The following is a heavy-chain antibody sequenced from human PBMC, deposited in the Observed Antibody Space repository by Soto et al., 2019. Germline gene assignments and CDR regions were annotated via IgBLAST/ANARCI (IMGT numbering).Heavy chain of an antibody. V-gene: IGHV4-39*01. Sequence: PSETLSLTCTVSGGSISSSSYYWGWIRQPPGKGLEWIGSIYYSGSTYYNPSLKSRVTISVDTSKNQFSLKLSSVTAADTAVYYCARRGSSGWDDNWFVPWGQGTLVTVSS. J-gene: IGHJ5*02. CDR3: ARRGSSGWDDNWFVP. CDR1: GGSISSSSYY. D-gene: IGHD6-19*01. CDR2: IYYSGST.